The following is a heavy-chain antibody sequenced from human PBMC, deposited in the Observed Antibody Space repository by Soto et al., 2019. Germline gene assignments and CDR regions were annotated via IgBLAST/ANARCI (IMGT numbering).Heavy chain of an antibody. CDR3: ARHLWFGESPNWFDP. J-gene: IGHJ5*02. D-gene: IGHD3-10*01. Sequence: PSETLSLACTVSGGSISSYYWSWIRQPPGKGLEWIGYIYYSGSTNYNPSLKSRVTISVDTSKNQFSLKLSSVTAADTAVYYWARHLWFGESPNWFDPWGQGTRVTVS. CDR1: GGSISSYY. CDR2: IYYSGST. V-gene: IGHV4-59*08.